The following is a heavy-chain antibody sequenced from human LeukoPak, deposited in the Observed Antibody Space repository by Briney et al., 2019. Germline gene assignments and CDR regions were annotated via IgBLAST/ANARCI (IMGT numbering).Heavy chain of an antibody. J-gene: IGHJ3*02. Sequence: PSETLSLTCTVSGGSISSGGYYWSWIRQHPGKGLEWIGYIYYSGSTYYNPSLKSRVTISVDTSKNQFSLKLSSVTAADTAVYYCARGLLPPKGAFDIWGQGTMATVSS. CDR1: GGSISSGGYY. CDR3: ARGLLPPKGAFDI. D-gene: IGHD2/OR15-2a*01. CDR2: IYYSGST. V-gene: IGHV4-31*03.